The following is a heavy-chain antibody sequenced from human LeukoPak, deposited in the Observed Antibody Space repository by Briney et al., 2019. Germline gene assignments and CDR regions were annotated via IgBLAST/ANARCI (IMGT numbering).Heavy chain of an antibody. Sequence: SETLSLTCTVSGGSISSSSYYWSWIRQPPGKGLEWIGYIYYSGSTNYNPSLKSRVTISVDTSKNQFSLKLSSVTAADTAVYYCARVYYYGSGSYYNAARFFDYWGQGTLVTVSS. J-gene: IGHJ4*02. D-gene: IGHD3-10*01. V-gene: IGHV4-61*01. CDR3: ARVYYYGSGSYYNAARFFDY. CDR1: GGSISSSSYY. CDR2: IYYSGST.